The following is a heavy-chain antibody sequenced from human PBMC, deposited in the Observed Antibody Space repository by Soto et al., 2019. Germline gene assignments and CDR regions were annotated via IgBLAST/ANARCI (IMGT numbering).Heavy chain of an antibody. V-gene: IGHV1-69*12. Sequence: QVQLVQSGAEVKKPGSSVKVSCKASGGTFSNYAISWVRQAPGQGLEWVGGIIPIFGTTNFAQKFQGRVTITADESTTTAYMELSGLRSEDTAVYYCARGGGRDGYFGNWLDPWGQGTLVTVSS. D-gene: IGHD2-15*01. CDR1: GGTFSNYA. CDR2: IIPIFGTT. J-gene: IGHJ5*02. CDR3: ARGGGRDGYFGNWLDP.